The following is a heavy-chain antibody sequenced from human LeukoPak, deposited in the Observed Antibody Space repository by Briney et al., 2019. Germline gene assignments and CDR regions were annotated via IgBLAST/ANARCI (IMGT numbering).Heavy chain of an antibody. CDR3: ARQRGAYYGSGRINWFDP. Sequence: SETVSLTCTVSGGSISSSNYYWGWIRQPPGKGLEWIGEINHSGSTNYNPSLKSRVTISVDTSKNQFSLKLSSVTAADTAVYYCARQRGAYYGSGRINWFDPWGQGTLVTVSS. J-gene: IGHJ5*02. V-gene: IGHV4-39*01. D-gene: IGHD3-10*01. CDR2: INHSGST. CDR1: GGSISSSNYY.